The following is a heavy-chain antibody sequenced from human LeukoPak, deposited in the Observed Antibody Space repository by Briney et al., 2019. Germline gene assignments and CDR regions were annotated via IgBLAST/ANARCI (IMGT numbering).Heavy chain of an antibody. CDR2: IYYSGST. CDR3: ARRSRLGYFQH. J-gene: IGHJ1*01. CDR1: GGSISSYY. D-gene: IGHD2-15*01. V-gene: IGHV4-59*08. Sequence: SETLSLTCTVSGGSISSYYWSWIRQPPGKGLEWIGYIYYSGSTNYNPSLKSRVTISVDTSKNQFSLKLSSVTAADTAVYYCARRSRLGYFQHWGQGTLVTVSS.